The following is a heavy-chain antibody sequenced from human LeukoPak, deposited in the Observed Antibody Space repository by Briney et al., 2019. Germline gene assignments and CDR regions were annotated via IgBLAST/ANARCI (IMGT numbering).Heavy chain of an antibody. J-gene: IGHJ4*02. D-gene: IGHD6-13*01. CDR1: GGTFSSYA. V-gene: IGHV1-69*13. CDR3: ARVLDSSSWYSDY. CDR2: IIPIFGTA. Sequence: GASVKVSCKASGGTFSSYAISWMLQAPGQGLEWMGGIIPIFGTANYAQKFQGRVTITADESTSTAYMELSSLRSEDTAVYYCARVLDSSSWYSDYWGQGTLVTVSS.